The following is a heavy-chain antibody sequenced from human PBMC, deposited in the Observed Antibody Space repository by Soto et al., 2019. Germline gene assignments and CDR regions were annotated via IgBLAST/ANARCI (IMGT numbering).Heavy chain of an antibody. CDR2: INPSGGST. J-gene: IGHJ4*02. CDR1: GYTFTSYY. V-gene: IGHV1-46*01. CDR3: ASQLIEMFSYDSSGYALDY. Sequence: ASVKVSCKASGYTFTSYYMHWVRQAPGQGLEWMGIINPSGGSTSYAQKFQGRVTMTRDTSTSTVYMELSSLRSEDTAVYYCASQLIEMFSYDSSGYALDYWGQGTLVTVSS. D-gene: IGHD3-22*01.